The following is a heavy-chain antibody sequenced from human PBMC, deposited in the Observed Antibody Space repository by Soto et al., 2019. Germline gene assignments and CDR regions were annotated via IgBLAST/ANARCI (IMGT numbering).Heavy chain of an antibody. CDR2: ISAYNGNT. D-gene: IGHD3-9*01. V-gene: IGHV1-18*01. CDR3: ARDQEPGPRYFDWLLPPYYYYYGMDV. J-gene: IGHJ6*02. Sequence: ASVKVSCKASGYTFTSYGISWVRQAPGQGLEWMGWISAYNGNTNYAQKLQGRVTMTTDTSTSTAYMELRSLRSDDTAVYYCARDQEPGPRYFDWLLPPYYYYYGMDVWGQGTTVTVSS. CDR1: GYTFTSYG.